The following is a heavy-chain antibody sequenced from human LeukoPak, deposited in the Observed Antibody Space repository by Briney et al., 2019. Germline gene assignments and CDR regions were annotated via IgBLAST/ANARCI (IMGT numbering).Heavy chain of an antibody. CDR1: GFTFSSYS. CDR2: ISSSSSYI. Sequence: GGSLRLSCAASGFTFSSYSMNWVRQAPGKGLDWVSSISSSSSYIYYADSVKGRFTISRDNAKNSLYLQMNSLRAEDTAVYYCAREVRTGYFLYGMDVWGQGTTVTVSS. CDR3: AREVRTGYFLYGMDV. D-gene: IGHD3/OR15-3a*01. V-gene: IGHV3-21*01. J-gene: IGHJ6*02.